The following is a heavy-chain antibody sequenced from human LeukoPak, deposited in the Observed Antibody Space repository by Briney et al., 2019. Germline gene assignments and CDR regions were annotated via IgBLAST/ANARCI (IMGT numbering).Heavy chain of an antibody. CDR2: INTDGNIT. D-gene: IGHD2-15*01. Sequence: PGGSLRLSCAASRFIFTNYWIHWVRQAPGKGLVWVSRINTDGNITTYADSVKGRFSISRDNAKNALYLQMNSLRAEDTAVFYCARELSGSISRHFDYWGQGTLVTVSS. J-gene: IGHJ4*02. CDR1: RFIFTNYW. CDR3: ARELSGSISRHFDY. V-gene: IGHV3-74*01.